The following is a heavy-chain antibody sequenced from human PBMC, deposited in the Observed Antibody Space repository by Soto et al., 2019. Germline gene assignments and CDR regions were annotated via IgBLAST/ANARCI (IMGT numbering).Heavy chain of an antibody. J-gene: IGHJ6*02. CDR1: GFTFSSYA. Sequence: PGGSLRLSCVASGFTFSSYAMNWVRQAPGKGLEWVSTINSNGASTFYADSVKGRFTISRDNAKNSLYLQMNSLRAEDTALYYCAKDMRGRRSSSRYYYGMDVWGQGTTVTVSS. D-gene: IGHD6-6*01. CDR3: AKDMRGRRSSSRYYYGMDV. CDR2: INSNGAST. V-gene: IGHV3-23*01.